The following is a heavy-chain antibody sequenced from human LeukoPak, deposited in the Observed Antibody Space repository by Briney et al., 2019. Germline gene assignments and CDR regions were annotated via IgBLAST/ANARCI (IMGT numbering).Heavy chain of an antibody. J-gene: IGHJ4*02. CDR3: ARAGIARQFDY. CDR1: GGSFSGYY. Sequence: SETLSLTCAVYGGSFSGYYWSWIRQPPGKGLEWIGEINHSGSTNYNPSLKSRVTISVDTSKNQFSLKLSSVTAADTAVYYCARAGIARQFDYWGQGTLVTVSS. V-gene: IGHV4-34*01. CDR2: INHSGST.